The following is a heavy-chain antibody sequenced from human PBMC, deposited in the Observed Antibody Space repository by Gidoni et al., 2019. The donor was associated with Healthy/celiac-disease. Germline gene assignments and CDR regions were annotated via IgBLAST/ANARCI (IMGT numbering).Heavy chain of an antibody. CDR3: ARGHNYYGSGRAEY. V-gene: IGHV3-33*01. D-gene: IGHD3-10*01. Sequence: QVQLVESGGGVVQPGRSLRLSCAASGFTFRSYGMHWVRQAPGKGLEWVAVRWYDGSNKYYADSVKGRFTISRDNSKNTLYLQMNSLRAEDTAVYYCARGHNYYGSGRAEYWGQGTLVTVSS. CDR2: RWYDGSNK. J-gene: IGHJ4*02. CDR1: GFTFRSYG.